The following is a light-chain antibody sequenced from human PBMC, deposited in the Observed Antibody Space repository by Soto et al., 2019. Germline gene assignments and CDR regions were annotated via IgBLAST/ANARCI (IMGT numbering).Light chain of an antibody. CDR1: QNINNY. CDR3: QQTYVTPPWA. Sequence: DIQMTQSPSSLFASVGDRVTMTCRASQNINNYLNWYQQKPGKAPKLLIFAAANLEIGIPSRFSGSGSGTDFTLSISNLQPEDFATYFCQQTYVTPPWAFGQGTKVDIK. J-gene: IGKJ1*01. V-gene: IGKV1-39*01. CDR2: AAA.